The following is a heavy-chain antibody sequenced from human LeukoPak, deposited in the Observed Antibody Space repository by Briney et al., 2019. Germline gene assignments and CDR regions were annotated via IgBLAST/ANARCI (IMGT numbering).Heavy chain of an antibody. V-gene: IGHV4-61*01. CDR1: GGSVSSGSYY. D-gene: IGHD3-3*01. J-gene: IGHJ2*01. Sequence: PSETLSLTCTVSGGSVSSGSYYWSWIRQPPGKGLEWIGYIYYSGSTNYNPSLKSRVTISADTSKNQFSLKLSSVTAADTAVYYCARSGTYYDFWSGYYRYWYFDLWGRGTLVTVS. CDR2: IYYSGST. CDR3: ARSGTYYDFWSGYYRYWYFDL.